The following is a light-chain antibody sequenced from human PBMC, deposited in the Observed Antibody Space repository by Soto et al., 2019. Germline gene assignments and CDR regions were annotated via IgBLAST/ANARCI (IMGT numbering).Light chain of an antibody. CDR3: CSYAGSYSLLV. CDR1: SSDIGGYNY. Sequence: QSVLTQPRSVSGSPGQSVTISCTGSSSDIGGYNYVSWYQQHPGKAPKVLIYDVSKRPSGVPDRFSGSKSGDTASLTISGLQAEDEADYFCCSYAGSYSLLVFGGGTKLTVL. CDR2: DVS. V-gene: IGLV2-11*01. J-gene: IGLJ2*01.